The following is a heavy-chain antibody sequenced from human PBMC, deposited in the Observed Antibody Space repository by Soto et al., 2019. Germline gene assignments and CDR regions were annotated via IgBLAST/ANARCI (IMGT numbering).Heavy chain of an antibody. CDR3: ARAPRGNYGYPSCYGY. J-gene: IGHJ4*02. V-gene: IGHV4-30-2*01. CDR1: GGSISSGGYS. CDR2: LYHSGST. Sequence: PSETLSLTCAVSGGSISSGGYSWSWIRQPPGKGLEWIGYLYHSGSTYYNPSLKSRVTISVDRSKNQFSLKLSSVTAADTAVYSFARAPRGNYGYPSCYGYWGKGTLVTVSS. D-gene: IGHD3-10*01.